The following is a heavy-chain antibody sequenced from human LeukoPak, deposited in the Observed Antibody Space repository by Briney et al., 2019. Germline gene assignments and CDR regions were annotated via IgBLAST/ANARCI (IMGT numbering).Heavy chain of an antibody. D-gene: IGHD6-13*01. CDR2: IYYSGST. CDR1: GGSISSSSYY. Sequence: SETLSLTCTVSGGSISSSSYYWGWIRQPPGKGLEWIGNIYYSGSTYYNPSLKSRVTISVDTSKNQFSLKLSSVTAADTAVYYCARHDGIAAPHDYWGQGTLVTVSS. V-gene: IGHV4-39*01. CDR3: ARHDGIAAPHDY. J-gene: IGHJ4*02.